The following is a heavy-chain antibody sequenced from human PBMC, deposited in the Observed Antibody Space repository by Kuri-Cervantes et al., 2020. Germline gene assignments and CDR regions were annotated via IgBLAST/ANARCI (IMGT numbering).Heavy chain of an antibody. D-gene: IGHD2-15*01. CDR2: ISSSGSTI. CDR3: TRFDIVVVAFDY. CDR1: GFTFSSYA. V-gene: IGHV3-48*04. J-gene: IGHJ4*02. Sequence: GESLKISCAASGFTFSSYAMSWVRQAPGKGLEWVSYISSSGSTIYYADSVKGRFTISRDNAKNSLYLQMSSLRAEDTAVYYCTRFDIVVVAFDYWGQGTLVTVSS.